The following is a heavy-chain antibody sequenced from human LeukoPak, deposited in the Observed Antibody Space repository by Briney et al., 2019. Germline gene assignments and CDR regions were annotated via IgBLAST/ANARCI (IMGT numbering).Heavy chain of an antibody. Sequence: GGSLRLSCAASGFNFSSYSMNWVRQAPGKGLEWVSSISSSSYIYYADSVKGRFTISRDNAKNSLYLQMNSLRAEDTAVYYCAKFIAATFYFDYWGQGTLVTVSS. CDR1: GFNFSSYS. D-gene: IGHD6-13*01. V-gene: IGHV3-21*01. CDR2: ISSSSYI. CDR3: AKFIAATFYFDY. J-gene: IGHJ4*02.